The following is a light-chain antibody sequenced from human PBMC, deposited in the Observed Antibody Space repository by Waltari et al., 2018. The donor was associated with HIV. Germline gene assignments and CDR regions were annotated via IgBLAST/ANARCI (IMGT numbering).Light chain of an antibody. CDR2: DKN. J-gene: IGLJ3*02. CDR3: ASRDNNGKRVL. Sequence: SSQLTQDPIVSVTLGPTVTITSQGAGISNYYASWHQQKPGQAPILVIYDKNPRPSGIPDRFSGSTSGNTASLTITGSQAEDEADYCCASRDNNGKRVLFGGGTKLTVL. V-gene: IGLV3-19*01. CDR1: GISNYY.